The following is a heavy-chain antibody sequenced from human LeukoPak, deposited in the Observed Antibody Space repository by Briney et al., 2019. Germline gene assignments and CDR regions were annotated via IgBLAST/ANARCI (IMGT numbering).Heavy chain of an antibody. D-gene: IGHD3-9*01. V-gene: IGHV1-18*04. CDR2: ISAYNGNT. Sequence: ASVKVSCKASGYTFTSYGISWVRQAPGQGLEWMGWISAYNGNTNYAQKLQGRVTMTTDTSTSTAYMELGSLRSDDTAVYYCARDPPIRYFDWLPHYYYYGMDAWGKGTTVTVSS. CDR1: GYTFTSYG. CDR3: ARDPPIRYFDWLPHYYYYGMDA. J-gene: IGHJ6*04.